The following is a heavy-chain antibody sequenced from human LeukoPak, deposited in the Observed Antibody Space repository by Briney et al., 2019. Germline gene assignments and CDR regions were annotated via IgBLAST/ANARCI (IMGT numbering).Heavy chain of an antibody. Sequence: ASVKVSCKASGYTFTSYAMNWVRQAPGQGLEWMGWINTNTGNPTYTQGFTGRFVFSLDTSVSTAYLQISSLKAEDTAVYYCARVYGESLPYYFDYWGQGTLVTVSS. CDR2: INTNTGNP. CDR1: GYTFTSYA. J-gene: IGHJ4*02. V-gene: IGHV7-4-1*02. CDR3: ARVYGESLPYYFDY. D-gene: IGHD4-17*01.